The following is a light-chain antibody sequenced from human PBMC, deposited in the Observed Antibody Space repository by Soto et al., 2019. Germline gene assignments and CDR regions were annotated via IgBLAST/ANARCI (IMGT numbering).Light chain of an antibody. V-gene: IGLV1-44*01. CDR2: SKD. CDR1: SSNMGSNI. CDR3: AAWDDSLNGAL. J-gene: IGLJ2*01. Sequence: QSVLTQPPSASGTPGQRVTISCSGSSSNMGSNIVNWYQQLPGAAPKLLIYSKDQRPSGVPDRFSGSMSGTSASLAISGLQSEDEADYYCAAWDDSLNGALFGGGTKLTVL.